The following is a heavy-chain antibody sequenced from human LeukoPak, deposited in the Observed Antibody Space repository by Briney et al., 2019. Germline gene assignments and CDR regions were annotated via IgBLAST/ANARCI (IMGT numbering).Heavy chain of an antibody. Sequence: ASVKVSRKASGYTFTSYGISWVRQAPGQGLGRMGWISAYNGNTNYAQKLQGRVTMTTDTSTSTAYMELRSLRSDDTAVYYCAREENWGSEVDYWGQGTLVTVSS. D-gene: IGHD7-27*01. CDR2: ISAYNGNT. CDR1: GYTFTSYG. J-gene: IGHJ4*02. V-gene: IGHV1-18*01. CDR3: AREENWGSEVDY.